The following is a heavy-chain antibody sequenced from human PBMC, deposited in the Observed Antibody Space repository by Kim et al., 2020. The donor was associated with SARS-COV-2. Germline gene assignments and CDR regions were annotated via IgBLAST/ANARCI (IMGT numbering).Heavy chain of an antibody. V-gene: IGHV1-18*01. CDR3: ARDRSSSSIRHYYYGMDV. D-gene: IGHD6-6*01. Sequence: ASVKVSCKASGYTFTSYGISWVRQAPGQGLEWMGWISAYNGNTNYAQKLQGRVTMTTDTSTSTAYMELRSLRSDDTAVYYCARDRSSSSIRHYYYGMDVWGQGTTVTVSS. CDR1: GYTFTSYG. CDR2: ISAYNGNT. J-gene: IGHJ6*02.